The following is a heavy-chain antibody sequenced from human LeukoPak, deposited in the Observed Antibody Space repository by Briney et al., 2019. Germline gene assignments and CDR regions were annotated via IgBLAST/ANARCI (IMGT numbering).Heavy chain of an antibody. CDR3: AGGGNFSDYYYYYMDV. J-gene: IGHJ6*03. CDR1: GYTFTGYY. V-gene: IGHV1-2*02. D-gene: IGHD4-23*01. CDR2: INPNSGGT. Sequence: ASVKVSCKASGYTFTGYYMHWVRQAPGQGLEWMGWINPNSGGTNYAQKFQGRVTMTRDTSISTAYMELSRLRSDDTAVYYCAGGGNFSDYYYYYMDVWGKGTTVTVSS.